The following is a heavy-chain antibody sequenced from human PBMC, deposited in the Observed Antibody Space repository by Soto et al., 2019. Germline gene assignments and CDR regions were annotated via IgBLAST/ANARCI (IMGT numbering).Heavy chain of an antibody. CDR3: ASGRSGWYLFDY. CDR2: MNPNSVTT. Sequence: QVQLVQSGAEVKKPGASVKVSCKASGYTFTIYVINWIHQPIGQGLEGMGWMNPNSVTTGNEQKFQGRHTMTRNTSISTAYMELSSMRSKDTAVYYCASGRSGWYLFDYWGQGTLVTVSS. D-gene: IGHD6-19*01. V-gene: IGHV1-8*01. J-gene: IGHJ4*02. CDR1: GYTFTIYV.